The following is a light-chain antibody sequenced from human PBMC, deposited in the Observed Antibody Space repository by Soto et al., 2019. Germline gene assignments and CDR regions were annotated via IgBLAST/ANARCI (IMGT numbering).Light chain of an antibody. CDR3: CSYAGSYTWV. Sequence: QSALTQRRSVSGSPGQSVTISCTGTSSDVGCYNYVSWYQQHPGKAPKLMIYDVSKRPSGVPDRFSGSKSGNTASLTISGLQAEDDADYYCCSYAGSYTWVFGGGTKLTVL. CDR1: SSDVGCYNY. V-gene: IGLV2-11*01. CDR2: DVS. J-gene: IGLJ3*02.